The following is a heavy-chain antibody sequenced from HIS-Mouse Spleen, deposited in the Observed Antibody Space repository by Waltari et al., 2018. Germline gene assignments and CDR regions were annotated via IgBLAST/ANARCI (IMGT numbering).Heavy chain of an antibody. J-gene: IGHJ3*02. CDR3: ARGRFHSWNDAFDI. Sequence: QVQLQQWGAGLLKPSETLSLTCAVYGGSSSGYYSSWTRQPPGKGLEWIGEINHSGSTNYNPSLKSRVTISVDTSKNQFSLKLSSVTAADTAVYYCARGRFHSWNDAFDIWGQGTMVTVSS. V-gene: IGHV4-34*01. CDR1: GGSSSGYY. D-gene: IGHD1-1*01. CDR2: INHSGST.